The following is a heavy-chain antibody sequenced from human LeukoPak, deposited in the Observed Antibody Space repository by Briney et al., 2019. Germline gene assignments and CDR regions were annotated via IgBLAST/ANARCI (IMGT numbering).Heavy chain of an antibody. D-gene: IGHD4-17*01. J-gene: IGHJ3*01. Sequence: SETLSLTCAVSGYPMSSGYYWGWIRQPPGKRLEWIGSIYHSGSTYYNPSLESRVTISVDTSKNQFSLKLTSMTAADTAVYYCARRPSHDDYVAFDVWGQGTMVTVSS. CDR1: GYPMSSGYY. CDR3: ARRPSHDDYVAFDV. V-gene: IGHV4-38-2*01. CDR2: IYHSGST.